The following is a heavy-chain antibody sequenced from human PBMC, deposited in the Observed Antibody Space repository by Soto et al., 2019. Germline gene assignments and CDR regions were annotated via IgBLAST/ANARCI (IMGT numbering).Heavy chain of an antibody. D-gene: IGHD3-22*01. Sequence: ASVKVSCKVSGYTLTELSMHWVRQAPGKGLEWMGGFDPEDGETIYAQKFQGRVTMTEDTSTDTAYMELSSLRSEDTAVYYCAKDLVWHYYDSSGKGNWGQGTLVTVSS. CDR3: AKDLVWHYYDSSGKGN. CDR1: GYTLTELS. CDR2: FDPEDGET. V-gene: IGHV1-24*01. J-gene: IGHJ4*02.